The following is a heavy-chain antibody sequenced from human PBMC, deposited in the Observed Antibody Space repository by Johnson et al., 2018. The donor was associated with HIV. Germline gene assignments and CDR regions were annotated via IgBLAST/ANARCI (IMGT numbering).Heavy chain of an antibody. J-gene: IGHJ3*02. Sequence: QVQLVESGGGVVRPGGSLRLSCAASGFTFDDYGMSWVRQAPGKGLEWVAFIVNDGSKKYYADSVKGRFTISRVNSKNMLYLQMDSLRVEDTAVYYCARLKNGAFDIWGQGTMVTVSS. CDR2: IVNDGSKK. CDR1: GFTFDDYG. D-gene: IGHD2-8*01. V-gene: IGHV3-30*02. CDR3: ARLKNGAFDI.